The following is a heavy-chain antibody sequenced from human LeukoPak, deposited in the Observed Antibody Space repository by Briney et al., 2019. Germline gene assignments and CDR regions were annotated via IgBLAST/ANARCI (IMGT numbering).Heavy chain of an antibody. Sequence: ASVKVSCKASGYDFTAYTLNWVRQAPGQGLEWMGWINTRTANPTYAQGFVGRFVFSVDTSVNTAYLQISSLKAEDTAVYYVVEAGVLTTVFDYWGQETWVAVSS. CDR1: GYDFTAYT. CDR2: INTRTANP. CDR3: VEAGVLTTVFDY. J-gene: IGHJ4*02. D-gene: IGHD4/OR15-4a*01. V-gene: IGHV7-4-1*02.